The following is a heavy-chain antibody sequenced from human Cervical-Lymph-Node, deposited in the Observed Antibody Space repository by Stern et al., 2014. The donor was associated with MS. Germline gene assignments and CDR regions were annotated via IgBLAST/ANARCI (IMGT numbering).Heavy chain of an antibody. CDR2: ISGASSFI. Sequence: EVQLEESGGGLVRPGDSLRLSCAASEFTFSSYSMNWVRQAPGKGLEWVSSISGASSFIYYADSVKGRFTISRDNAKNSLYLQMNSLRAEDTAVYYCARTTTVAGAIEYWGQGTLVTVSS. D-gene: IGHD6-19*01. V-gene: IGHV3-21*01. CDR1: EFTFSSYS. CDR3: ARTTTVAGAIEY. J-gene: IGHJ4*02.